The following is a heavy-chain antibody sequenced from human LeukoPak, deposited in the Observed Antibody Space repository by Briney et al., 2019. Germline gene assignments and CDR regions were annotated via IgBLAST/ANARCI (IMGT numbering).Heavy chain of an antibody. CDR3: ARHSSWSSVTTPFDY. CDR2: IYPGDSDT. V-gene: IGHV5-51*01. CDR1: GYSFSIYW. Sequence: GESLKISCKGSGYSFSIYWIGWVRQMPGKGLEWMGIIYPGDSDTRYSPSFQGQVTISADKSISTAYLQWSSLEASDTAIYYCARHSSWSSVTTPFDYWGQGTLSPSPQ. D-gene: IGHD4-17*01. J-gene: IGHJ4*02.